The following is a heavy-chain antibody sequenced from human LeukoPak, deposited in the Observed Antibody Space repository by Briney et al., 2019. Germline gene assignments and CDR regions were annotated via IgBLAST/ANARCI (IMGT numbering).Heavy chain of an antibody. CDR1: GFTFSTYT. D-gene: IGHD1-26*01. CDR2: ISSSSDYI. Sequence: GGSLRLSCAASGFTFSTYTMNWVRQAPGRGLEWVSSISSSSDYIYYADSVRGRFIISRDNAKNSLYLQMNGLRAEDTAVYYCARDPEVGATPFDYWGQGTLVTVSS. CDR3: ARDPEVGATPFDY. V-gene: IGHV3-21*01. J-gene: IGHJ4*02.